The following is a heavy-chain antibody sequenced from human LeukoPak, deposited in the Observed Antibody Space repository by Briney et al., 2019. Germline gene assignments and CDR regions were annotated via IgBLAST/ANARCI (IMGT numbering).Heavy chain of an antibody. CDR2: IYTSGIT. Sequence: SQTLSLTYTVSGGSINSGSYFWSWIRQPAGKGLEWIGRIYTSGITNYNSSLMSRATISIDTSKNQFSLKLSSVTAADTAVYYCARSNSGSYRELDYWGQGALVTVSS. CDR1: GGSINSGSYF. J-gene: IGHJ4*02. CDR3: ARSNSGSYRELDY. V-gene: IGHV4-61*02. D-gene: IGHD1-26*01.